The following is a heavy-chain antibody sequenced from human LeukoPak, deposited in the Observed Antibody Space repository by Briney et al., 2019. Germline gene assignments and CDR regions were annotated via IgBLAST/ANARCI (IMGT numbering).Heavy chain of an antibody. V-gene: IGHV2-70*04. CDR1: GFSLSTSGMR. J-gene: IGHJ4*02. CDR2: IDWDDDK. D-gene: IGHD2-15*01. Sequence: SGPALVKPTQTLTLTCTFSGFSLSTSGMRVSWIRQPPGKALEWLARIDWDDDKFYSTSLKTRLTISKDTSKNQVVLTMTNMDPVDTATYSCARSSLGYCSGGSCYKHYDYWGQGTLVTVSS. CDR3: ARSSLGYCSGGSCYKHYDY.